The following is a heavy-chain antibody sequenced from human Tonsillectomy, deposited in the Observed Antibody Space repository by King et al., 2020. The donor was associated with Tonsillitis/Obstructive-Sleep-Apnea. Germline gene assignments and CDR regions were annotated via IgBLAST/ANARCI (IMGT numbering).Heavy chain of an antibody. J-gene: IGHJ3*02. CDR2: ISYDGSNK. V-gene: IGHV3-30*04. CDR1: GFTFSSYA. Sequence: VQLVESGGGVVQPGRSLRLSCAASGFTFSSYAMHWVRQAPGKGLEWVAVISYDGSNKYYADSVKGRFTISRDNSKNTLYLQMNSLRAEDTAVYYCATDRSPLGFGGNHNAFDIWGQGTMVTVSS. D-gene: IGHD3-10*01. CDR3: ATDRSPLGFGGNHNAFDI.